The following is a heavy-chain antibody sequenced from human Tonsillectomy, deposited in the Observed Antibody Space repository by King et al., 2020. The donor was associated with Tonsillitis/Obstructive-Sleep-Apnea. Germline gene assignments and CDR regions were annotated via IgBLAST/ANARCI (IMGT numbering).Heavy chain of an antibody. D-gene: IGHD3-10*01. Sequence: QLQESGPGLVKPSQTLSLTCTVSGGSISSGGYYWSWIRQHPGKGLECIGYIYYGGSTYYNPSLKSLVTISVDTSKNQFSLKLSSVTAADTAVYYCARMYYYGSGSYYHEGYYYYMDVWGKGTTVTVSS. CDR3: ARMYYYGSGSYYHEGYYYYMDV. V-gene: IGHV4-31*01. CDR1: GGSISSGGYY. J-gene: IGHJ6*03. CDR2: IYYGGST.